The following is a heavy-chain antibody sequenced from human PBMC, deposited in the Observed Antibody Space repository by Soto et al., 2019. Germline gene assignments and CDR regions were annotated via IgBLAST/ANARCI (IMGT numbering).Heavy chain of an antibody. D-gene: IGHD3-22*01. CDR2: IHYSGDS. Sequence: LTCTVIGDSVSSNNYYWSWIRQRPGKGLEWIGYIHYSGDSYDNPSLTSRITMSMDVSKNQFSLNLRSVTAADTAISYCARDVNDSSGSQGFDYWGQGTLVT. J-gene: IGHJ4*02. CDR1: GDSVSSNNYY. CDR3: ARDVNDSSGSQGFDY. V-gene: IGHV4-31*03.